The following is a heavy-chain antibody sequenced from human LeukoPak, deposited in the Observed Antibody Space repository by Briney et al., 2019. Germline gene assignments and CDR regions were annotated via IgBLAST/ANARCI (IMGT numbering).Heavy chain of an antibody. CDR3: ARQKILDDNYDSSGYYVDQ. V-gene: IGHV4-39*01. Sequence: SETLSLTCIVSGASISSSPYYWGWIRQPPGKGLEWIGNIYYSGNTYYNPSLKSRVTISVDTSKNQFSLKLSSVTAADTAVYYCARQKILDDNYDSSGYYVDQWGQGSLVTVSS. J-gene: IGHJ4*02. CDR1: GASISSSPYY. CDR2: IYYSGNT. D-gene: IGHD3-22*01.